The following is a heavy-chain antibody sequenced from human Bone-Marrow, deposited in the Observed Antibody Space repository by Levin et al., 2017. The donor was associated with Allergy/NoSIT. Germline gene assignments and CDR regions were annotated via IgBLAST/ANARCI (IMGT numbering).Heavy chain of an antibody. CDR3: ARAPFGVVPFDY. Sequence: NPGGSLRLSCAASGFTFKNYSMNWVRQAPGKGLEWVSSISGDSNFIFYGDSVKGRFTVSIDNTNNSLYLHMDSLRAEDTAVYYCARAPFGVVPFDYWGLGILVTVSS. V-gene: IGHV3-21*01. J-gene: IGHJ4*02. D-gene: IGHD3-3*01. CDR2: ISGDSNFI. CDR1: GFTFKNYS.